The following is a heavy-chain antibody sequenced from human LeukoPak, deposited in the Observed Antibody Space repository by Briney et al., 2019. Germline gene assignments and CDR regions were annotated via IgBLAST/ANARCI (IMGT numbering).Heavy chain of an antibody. CDR3: ARVRLAVAGSYFDY. D-gene: IGHD6-19*01. CDR2: INHSGST. J-gene: IGHJ4*02. CDR1: GGSLSGYY. V-gene: IGHV4-34*01. Sequence: PSETLSLTCAVYGGSLSGYYWSWIRQPPGKGLEWIGEINHSGSTNYNPSLKSRVTISVDTSKNQFSLKLSSVTAADTAVYYCARVRLAVAGSYFDYWGQGTLVTVSS.